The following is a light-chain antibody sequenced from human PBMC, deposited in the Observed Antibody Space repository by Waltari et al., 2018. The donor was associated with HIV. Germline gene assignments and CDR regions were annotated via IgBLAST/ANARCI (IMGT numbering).Light chain of an antibody. V-gene: IGKV3-15*01. J-gene: IGKJ1*01. CDR1: QSVSNN. CDR2: RAS. CDR3: QQSDNWPPWT. Sequence: EIILTQSPDTLSVSPGERATLSCRASQSVSNNLAWFQQRPGQPPRLLIYRASTRATSIPSRFSGSGSGTEFNLTISNFQSEEFAVYYCQQSDNWPPWTFGRGTKVEVK.